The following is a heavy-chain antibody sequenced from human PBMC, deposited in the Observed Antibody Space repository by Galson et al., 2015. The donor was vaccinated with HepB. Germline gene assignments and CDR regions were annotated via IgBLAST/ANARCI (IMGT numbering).Heavy chain of an antibody. Sequence: SLRLSCAASGFTVSSNYMSWVRQAPGKGLEWVSVIYSGGSTYYADSVKGRFTISRDNSKNTLYLQMNSLRAEDTAVYYCAREKLSGTIKNTVAGRTFRGMDVWGQGTTVTVSS. CDR3: AREKLSGTIKNTVAGRTFRGMDV. CDR1: GFTVSSNY. V-gene: IGHV3-66*01. J-gene: IGHJ6*02. D-gene: IGHD6-19*01. CDR2: IYSGGST.